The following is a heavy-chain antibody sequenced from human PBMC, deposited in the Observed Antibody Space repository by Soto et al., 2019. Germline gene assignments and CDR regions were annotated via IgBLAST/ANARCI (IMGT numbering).Heavy chain of an antibody. CDR2: ISGSGIST. J-gene: IGHJ6*02. D-gene: IGHD4-4*01. V-gene: IGHV3-23*01. CDR1: GFTFSSYA. CDR3: VKPPVITASYYYYDVDV. Sequence: GGSLRLSCAASGFTFSSYAMSWVRQAPGKGLEWVSAISGSGISTYYTDSVKGRFTISRDNSKNTVFLQMNSLRDEDTAVYYCVKPPVITASYYYYDVDVWGQGTTVTVSS.